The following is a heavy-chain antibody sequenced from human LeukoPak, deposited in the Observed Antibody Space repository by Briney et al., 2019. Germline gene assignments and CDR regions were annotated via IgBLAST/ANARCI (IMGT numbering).Heavy chain of an antibody. CDR2: IIPIFGTA. Sequence: SVKVSCKASGGTFSSYAISWVRQAPGQGLEWMGGIIPIFGTANYAQKFQGRVTITADESTSTAYMELSSLRSEDTAVYYCARDPTKWTYNWNDVGYYYGMDVWGQGTTVTVSS. J-gene: IGHJ6*02. CDR3: ARDPTKWTYNWNDVGYYYGMDV. D-gene: IGHD1-1*01. CDR1: GGTFSSYA. V-gene: IGHV1-69*13.